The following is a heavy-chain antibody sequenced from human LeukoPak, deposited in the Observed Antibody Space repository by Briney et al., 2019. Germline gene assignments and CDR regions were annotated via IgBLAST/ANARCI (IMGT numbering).Heavy chain of an antibody. CDR1: GGSISSGGYY. V-gene: IGHV4-31*03. CDR3: ARVQRGRGGLWGPMAPIFFDY. Sequence: SETLSLTCTVSGGSISSGGYYWSWIRQHPGKGLEWIGYIYYSGSTYYNPSLKSRVTISEDTSKNQFSLKLSSVTAADTAVYYCARVQRGRGGLWGPMAPIFFDYWGQGTLVTVSS. D-gene: IGHD3-10*01. J-gene: IGHJ4*02. CDR2: IYYSGST.